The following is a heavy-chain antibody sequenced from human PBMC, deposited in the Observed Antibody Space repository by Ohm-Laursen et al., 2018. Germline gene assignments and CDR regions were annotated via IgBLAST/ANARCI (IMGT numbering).Heavy chain of an antibody. Sequence: SLRLSCSASGFNFSNFWMTWVRQAPGKGLEWVANIEQDGSEKYYVDSVKGRITISRDNAKNSLSLQMNSLRVEDTAVYYCARGRVTNDYWGQGTLVTVSS. CDR1: GFNFSNFW. V-gene: IGHV3-7*01. D-gene: IGHD2-21*02. CDR2: IEQDGSEK. CDR3: ARGRVTNDY. J-gene: IGHJ4*02.